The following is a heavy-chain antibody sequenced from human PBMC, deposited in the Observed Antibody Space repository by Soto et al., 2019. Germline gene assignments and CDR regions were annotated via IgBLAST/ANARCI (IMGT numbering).Heavy chain of an antibody. Sequence: SETLSLTCADYGGSFSGYYWSWIRQPPGKGLEWIGEINHSGSTNYNPSLKSRVTISVDTSKNQFSLKLSSVTAADTAVYYCARRTGKLVDDAFDIWGQGTMVTVSS. CDR3: ARRTGKLVDDAFDI. CDR1: GGSFSGYY. J-gene: IGHJ3*02. V-gene: IGHV4-34*01. D-gene: IGHD6-13*01. CDR2: INHSGST.